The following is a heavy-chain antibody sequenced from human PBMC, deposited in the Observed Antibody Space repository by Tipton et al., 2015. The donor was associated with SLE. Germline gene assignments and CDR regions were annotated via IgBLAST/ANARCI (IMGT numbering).Heavy chain of an antibody. CDR1: GYTFSNYG. CDR3: ARDPSNMAARKLMFVLRHTGEL. V-gene: IGHV1-18*01. D-gene: IGHD6-6*01. Sequence: QLVQSGAEVKKPGASVKVSCKASGYTFSNYGISWVRQAPGRGLEWMGWISVYNGNTNYAQNLQGRVTLTTDTSTSTADLERRGLRSDDTAVDYCARDPSNMAARKLMFVLRHTGELWGQGTLVTVSS. J-gene: IGHJ4*02. CDR2: ISVYNGNT.